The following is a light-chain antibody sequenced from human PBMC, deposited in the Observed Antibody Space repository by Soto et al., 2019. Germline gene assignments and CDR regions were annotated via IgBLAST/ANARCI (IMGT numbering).Light chain of an antibody. Sequence: QSALTQPASVSGSPGQSITISCTGTSSDVGGHNFVSWYQQHPDKAPKLMIYDVSNRPSGVSNRFSGSKSGNTASLTISGLQAEDEGDYYCSSYTSTSPPVIFGGGTQLTVL. CDR3: SSYTSTSPPVI. CDR2: DVS. J-gene: IGLJ2*01. CDR1: SSDVGGHNF. V-gene: IGLV2-14*01.